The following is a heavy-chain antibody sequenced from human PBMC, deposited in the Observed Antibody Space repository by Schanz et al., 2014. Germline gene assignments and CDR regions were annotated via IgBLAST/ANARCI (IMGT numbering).Heavy chain of an antibody. CDR1: GGTFSSYT. V-gene: IGHV1-69*02. Sequence: QVQLVQSGAEVKKPGSSVKVSCTASGGTFSSYTISWIRQAPGQGLEWMGRIIPVLAIADYAQKFQGRVTMTRNTSMSTAYIELHILTSEDTAVYYCARGRTFDYWGQGTLVIVSS. J-gene: IGHJ4*02. CDR2: IIPVLAIA. CDR3: ARGRTFDY.